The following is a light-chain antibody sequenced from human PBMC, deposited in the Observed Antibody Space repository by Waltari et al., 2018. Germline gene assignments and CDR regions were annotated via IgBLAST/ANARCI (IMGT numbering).Light chain of an antibody. Sequence: QSALTQPASVSGSPGQSITIPCPGTSSDVGSYNLVPWYQQHPGNAPKLMIFEVSTRPSGVANRFSGSKSGNTASLTISGLQAEDEADYYCCSYAGRSTLEVFGTGTKVTVL. J-gene: IGLJ1*01. V-gene: IGLV2-23*02. CDR1: SSDVGSYNL. CDR2: EVS. CDR3: CSYAGRSTLEV.